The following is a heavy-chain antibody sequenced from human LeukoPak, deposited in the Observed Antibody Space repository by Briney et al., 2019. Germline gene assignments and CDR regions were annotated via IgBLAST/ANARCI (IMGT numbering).Heavy chain of an antibody. Sequence: PGGSLRLSCAASGFTFSSYWMSWVRQAPGKGLEWVANIKQDGSEKYYVDSVKGRFTISRDNAKISLYLQMNSLRAEDTAVYYCARDRGRYCSSTSCYTIPYYYYYYYMDVWGKGTTVTVSS. CDR1: GFTFSSYW. V-gene: IGHV3-7*01. CDR2: IKQDGSEK. CDR3: ARDRGRYCSSTSCYTIPYYYYYYYMDV. D-gene: IGHD2-2*02. J-gene: IGHJ6*03.